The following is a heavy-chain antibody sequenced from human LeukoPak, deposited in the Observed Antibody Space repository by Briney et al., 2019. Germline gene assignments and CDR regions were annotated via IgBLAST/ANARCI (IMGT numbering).Heavy chain of an antibody. D-gene: IGHD3-3*01. J-gene: IGHJ4*02. Sequence: GGSLRLSCAASGFTFSSYATHWVRQPPGKGLEYVSAISSNGGSTYYANSVKGRFTISRDNSKNTLYLQMGSLRAEDMAVYYCARVPGRFWSGYPLDYWGQGTLVTVSS. CDR1: GFTFSSYA. CDR3: ARVPGRFWSGYPLDY. CDR2: ISSNGGST. V-gene: IGHV3-64*01.